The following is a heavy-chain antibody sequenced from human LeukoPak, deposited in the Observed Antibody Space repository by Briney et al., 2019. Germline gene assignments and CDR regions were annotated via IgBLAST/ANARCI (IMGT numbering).Heavy chain of an antibody. J-gene: IGHJ4*02. CDR1: GGSFSGYY. Sequence: PSETLSLTCAVYGGSFSGYYWSWIRQPPGKGLEWIGEINHSGSTNYNPSLKSRVTISVDTSKNQFSLKLSSVTAADTAVYYCARGISFGELLSRLFDYWGQGTLVTVSS. CDR3: ARGISFGELLSRLFDY. V-gene: IGHV4-34*01. D-gene: IGHD3-10*01. CDR2: INHSGST.